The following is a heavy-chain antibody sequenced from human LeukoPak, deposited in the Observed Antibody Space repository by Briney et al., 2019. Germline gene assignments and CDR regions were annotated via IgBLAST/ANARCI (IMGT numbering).Heavy chain of an antibody. Sequence: GASVKVPCKASGYTFTGYYMHWVRQAPGQGLEWMGWINPNSGGTNYAQKFQGRVTMTRDTSISTAYMELSSLRSDDTAVYYCARGIAAAPRSAFDIWGQGTMVTVSS. V-gene: IGHV1-2*02. J-gene: IGHJ3*02. CDR2: INPNSGGT. D-gene: IGHD6-13*01. CDR3: ARGIAAAPRSAFDI. CDR1: GYTFTGYY.